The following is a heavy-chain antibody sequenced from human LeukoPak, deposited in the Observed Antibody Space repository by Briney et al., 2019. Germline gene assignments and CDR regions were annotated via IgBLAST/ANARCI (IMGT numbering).Heavy chain of an antibody. D-gene: IGHD3-10*01. CDR2: IYHRGST. Sequence: PSETLSLTCAVSRGSISSNNWWSWVRQPPGKRLEWIAEIYHRGSTNYNPSLKSRVTISVDKSKNQFSLKLSSVTAADTAMYYCARDSYYFGSGSDNTPYNWFDPWGQGTLVTVSS. J-gene: IGHJ5*02. CDR1: RGSISSNNW. CDR3: ARDSYYFGSGSDNTPYNWFDP. V-gene: IGHV4-4*02.